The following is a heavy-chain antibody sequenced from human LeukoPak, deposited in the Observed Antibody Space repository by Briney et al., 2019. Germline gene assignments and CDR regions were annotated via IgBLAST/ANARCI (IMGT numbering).Heavy chain of an antibody. CDR1: GYNFPIYW. V-gene: IGHV5-51*01. Sequence: PGESLKISCKGSGYNFPIYWIGWVRQMPGQGLEWMGIIYPDDSNTIYGPSFQGQVTISADKSINTAYLEWSSLKASDTAIYYCARQGAAGKYYYYYMDVWGKGTTVTVSS. D-gene: IGHD6-13*01. J-gene: IGHJ6*03. CDR3: ARQGAAGKYYYYYMDV. CDR2: IYPDDSNT.